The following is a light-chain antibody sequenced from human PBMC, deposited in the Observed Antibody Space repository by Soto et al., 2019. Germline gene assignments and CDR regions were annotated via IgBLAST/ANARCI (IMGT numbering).Light chain of an antibody. CDR1: SSNIGSNT. CDR3: QSYDNSLSGPVV. Sequence: QSVLTQPPSASGTPGQRVTISCSGSSSNIGSNTVNWYQQLPGTAPKLLIYSNNQRPSGVPDRFSGSKSGTSASLAISGLQSEDEADYYCQSYDNSLSGPVVFGGGTKLTVL. CDR2: SNN. J-gene: IGLJ3*02. V-gene: IGLV1-44*01.